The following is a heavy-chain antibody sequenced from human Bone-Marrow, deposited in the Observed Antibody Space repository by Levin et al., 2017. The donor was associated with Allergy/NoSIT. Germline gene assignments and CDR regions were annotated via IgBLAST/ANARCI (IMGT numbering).Heavy chain of an antibody. CDR2: LHWNGRTT. Sequence: GGSLRLSCAASGFNFREYGMSWVRQAPGKGLEWVSGLHWNGRTTNSADSVKGRFTISRDNTKDSLYLQMDNLRVEDTAFYYCARGGFYGSGSYSDWGQGTLVTVSS. CDR3: ARGGFYGSGSYSD. D-gene: IGHD3-10*01. CDR1: GFNFREYG. V-gene: IGHV3-20*04. J-gene: IGHJ4*02.